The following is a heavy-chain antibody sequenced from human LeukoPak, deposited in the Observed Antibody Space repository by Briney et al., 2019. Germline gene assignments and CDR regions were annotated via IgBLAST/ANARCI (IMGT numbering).Heavy chain of an antibody. Sequence: ASVKVSCKASGYISINYYMHWVRQAPGQGLEWMAMINPSGGSTTYAQNFQGRVTMTRDTSTSTVYLEVNSLRSDDTAVYYCASEGYGSGRRLGLDVWGQGTTVTVSS. V-gene: IGHV1-46*01. J-gene: IGHJ6*02. CDR2: INPSGGST. CDR3: ASEGYGSGRRLGLDV. D-gene: IGHD3-10*01. CDR1: GYISINYY.